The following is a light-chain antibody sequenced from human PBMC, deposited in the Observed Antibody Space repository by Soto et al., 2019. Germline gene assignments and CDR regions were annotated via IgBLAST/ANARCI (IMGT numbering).Light chain of an antibody. V-gene: IGKV1-39*01. CDR2: ASA. CDR1: QTVKTY. CDR3: QQTSTTTGT. Sequence: DVQMTQSPSSLSASVGDSVTITCRSSQTVKTYLNWYQHKPGKAPQLLIYASARLQTGVASRFSSSGSRTYFSLTISSLQPEDFATYYCQQTSTTTGTFDQGTKVEIK. J-gene: IGKJ1*01.